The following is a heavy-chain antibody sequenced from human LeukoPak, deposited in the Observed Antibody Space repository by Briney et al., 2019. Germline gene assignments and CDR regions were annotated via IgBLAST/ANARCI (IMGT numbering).Heavy chain of an antibody. CDR2: INTKTGNP. CDR1: GYTFTSYA. D-gene: IGHD6-13*01. V-gene: IGHV7-4-1*02. J-gene: IGHJ1*01. CDR3: ASSWFAEYFQH. Sequence: ASVKVSCKTSGYTFTSYAINWMRQAPGQGLEWMGWINTKTGNPTYAQGFTGRCVFSLDTSVSTAYLQISSLKAEDIAVYYCASSWFAEYFQHWGQGTLVTVSS.